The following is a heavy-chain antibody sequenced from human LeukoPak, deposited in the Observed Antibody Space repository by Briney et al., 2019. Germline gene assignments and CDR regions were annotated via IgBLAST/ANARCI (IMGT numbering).Heavy chain of an antibody. J-gene: IGHJ3*02. CDR1: GFSFSGYW. V-gene: IGHV3-74*01. Sequence: GGSLRLSCAASGFSFSGYWLHWVRQAPGKGLVWVSRINSDGSITTYADSVKGRFTISRDNSKNTLYLQVNSLRAEDTAVYYCARSIVGTTSAFDIWGQGTMVTVSS. CDR3: ARSIVGTTSAFDI. CDR2: INSDGSIT. D-gene: IGHD1-26*01.